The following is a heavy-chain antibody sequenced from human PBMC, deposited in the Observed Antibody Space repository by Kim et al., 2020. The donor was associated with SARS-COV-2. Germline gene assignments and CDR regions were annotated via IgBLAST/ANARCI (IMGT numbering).Heavy chain of an antibody. D-gene: IGHD4-17*01. CDR3: ASIPTVTRTDAFDI. J-gene: IGHJ3*02. Sequence: NPSRKSRVTISVDTSKNQFSLKLSSVTAADTAVYYCASIPTVTRTDAFDIWGQGTMVTVSS. V-gene: IGHV4-34*01.